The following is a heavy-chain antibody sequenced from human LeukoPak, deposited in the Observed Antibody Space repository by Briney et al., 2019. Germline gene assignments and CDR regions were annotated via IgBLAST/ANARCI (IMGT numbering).Heavy chain of an antibody. CDR1: VYTFTSYG. Sequence: ASVKVSCKASVYTFTSYGISWVRQAPGQGLEWMGWISAYNGNTNYAQKLQGRVTMTTDTSTSTAYMELRSLRSDDTAVYYCARNTCGGGSCYSDYWGQGTLVTVSS. J-gene: IGHJ4*02. V-gene: IGHV1-18*01. D-gene: IGHD2-15*01. CDR3: ARNTCGGGSCYSDY. CDR2: ISAYNGNT.